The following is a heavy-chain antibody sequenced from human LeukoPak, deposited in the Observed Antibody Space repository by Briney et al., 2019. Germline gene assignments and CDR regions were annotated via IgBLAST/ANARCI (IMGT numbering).Heavy chain of an antibody. CDR3: ARGMVGGYNYYYYYYMDV. J-gene: IGHJ6*03. D-gene: IGHD5-24*01. Sequence: SETLSLTCTVSGGSISSYYWSWIRQPPGKGLEWIGYIYYSGSTNYNPSLKSRVTISVDTSKNQFSLKLSSVTAADTAVYYCARGMVGGYNYYYYYYMDVWGKGTTVTISS. CDR2: IYYSGST. CDR1: GGSISSYY. V-gene: IGHV4-59*01.